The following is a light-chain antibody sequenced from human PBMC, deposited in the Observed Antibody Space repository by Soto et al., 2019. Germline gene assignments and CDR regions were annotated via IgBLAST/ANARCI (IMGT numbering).Light chain of an antibody. Sequence: QSALTQPASGSGSPGQSVTISCTGTSSDLSGYNYVSWYQQLPGKAPQLIIYDVSTRPSGVSHRLSGSKSGNTASLTISGLQAEDEGEYYCSSYTSSSTLRLFGGGTKLTVL. CDR2: DVS. CDR3: SSYTSSSTLRL. CDR1: SSDLSGYNY. V-gene: IGLV2-14*03. J-gene: IGLJ2*01.